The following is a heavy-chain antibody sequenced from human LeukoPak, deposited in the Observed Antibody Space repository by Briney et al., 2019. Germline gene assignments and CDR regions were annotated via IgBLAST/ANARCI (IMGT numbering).Heavy chain of an antibody. CDR2: IYYSGST. Sequence: SETLSLTCTVSGGSISSGDYYWSWIRRPPGKGLEWIGYIYYSGSTYYNPSLKGRVTISVDTSKNQFSLKLSSVTAADTAVYYCARVYDSSGYYGYFDYWGQGTLVTVSS. J-gene: IGHJ4*02. D-gene: IGHD3-22*01. V-gene: IGHV4-30-4*08. CDR1: GGSISSGDYY. CDR3: ARVYDSSGYYGYFDY.